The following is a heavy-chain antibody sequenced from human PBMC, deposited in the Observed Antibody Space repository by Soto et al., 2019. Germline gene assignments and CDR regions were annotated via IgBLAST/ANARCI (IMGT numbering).Heavy chain of an antibody. Sequence: GGSLRLACAASGFTFSSYGMHWVRQAPGKGLEWVAVIWYDGSNKYYADSVKGRFTISRDNSKNTLYLQMNSLRAEDTAVYYCASNSEKRWLKFSSSYSPYFQHWGQGTLVTVSS. V-gene: IGHV3-33*01. CDR3: ASNSEKRWLKFSSSYSPYFQH. CDR2: IWYDGSNK. J-gene: IGHJ1*01. CDR1: GFTFSSYG. D-gene: IGHD5-12*01.